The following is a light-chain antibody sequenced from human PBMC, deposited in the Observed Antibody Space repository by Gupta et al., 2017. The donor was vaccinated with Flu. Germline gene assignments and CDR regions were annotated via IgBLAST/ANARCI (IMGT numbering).Light chain of an antibody. CDR1: ALARQY. CDR3: LSAASSGTDYV. Sequence: SYELTQQPSVSVSPGQTARITCSGDALARQYVYWYQKKSGQAPILLMYHDSKRPPGIPERFSGSRSGTTVTLTINRAQAEDEADYYCLSAASSGTDYVFGTGTKVTVL. CDR2: HDS. J-gene: IGLJ1*01. V-gene: IGLV3-25*02.